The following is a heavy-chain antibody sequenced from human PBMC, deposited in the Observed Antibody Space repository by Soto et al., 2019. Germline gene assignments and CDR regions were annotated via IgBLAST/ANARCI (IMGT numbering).Heavy chain of an antibody. J-gene: IGHJ4*02. CDR1: GGSISSSNYF. CDR3: ARDKITGLFDY. Sequence: ETLSLTCTVTGGSISSSNYFWTWIRQPPGTGLEWIGEINHSGSTNYNPSLKSRATTSVDTSKNQFSLKLTSVTAADTAVYYCARDKITGLFDYWGQGTLVTVSS. CDR2: INHSGST. D-gene: IGHD2-8*02. V-gene: IGHV4-39*07.